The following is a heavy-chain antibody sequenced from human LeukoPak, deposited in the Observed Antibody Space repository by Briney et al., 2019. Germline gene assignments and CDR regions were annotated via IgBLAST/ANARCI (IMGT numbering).Heavy chain of an antibody. D-gene: IGHD2-2*01. Sequence: LRLSCAASGFTFSDYYMTWIRQPPGKGLEWIGEINHSGSTNYNPSLKSRVTISVDTSKNQFSLKLSSVTAADTAVYYCARGYKDIVVVPAATNSYYFDYWGQGTLVTVSS. J-gene: IGHJ4*02. CDR3: ARGYKDIVVVPAATNSYYFDY. CDR2: INHSGST. CDR1: GFTFSDYY. V-gene: IGHV4-34*01.